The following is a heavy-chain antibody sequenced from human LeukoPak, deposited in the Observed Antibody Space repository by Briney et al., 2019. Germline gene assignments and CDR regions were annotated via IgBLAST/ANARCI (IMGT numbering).Heavy chain of an antibody. V-gene: IGHV3-7*01. Sequence: GGSLRLSCETSGFSFSTYWMSWVRQAPGKGLEWVANIRTDGSEKYYVDSVKGRFTISRDIAKQSVFLQMTSLRVEDTAVYYCARLSAMVRGPEDIFYFEYWGLGTLVTVSS. J-gene: IGHJ4*02. CDR1: GFSFSTYW. CDR2: IRTDGSEK. D-gene: IGHD3-10*01. CDR3: ARLSAMVRGPEDIFYFEY.